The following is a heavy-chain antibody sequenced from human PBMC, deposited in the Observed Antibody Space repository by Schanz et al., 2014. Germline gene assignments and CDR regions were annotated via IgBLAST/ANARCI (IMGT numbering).Heavy chain of an antibody. V-gene: IGHV3-48*03. Sequence: DVQLLESGGGLVQPGGSLRLSCAASGFTFSSYAMSWVRQAPGKGLEWVSYICSSGNTIYYADSVKGRFTISRDNAKNSLYLQMNSLRAEDTAVYYCAKARRKSNCSGGRCFHYSYYGMDVWGQGTTVTVSS. CDR2: ICSSGNTI. CDR1: GFTFSSYA. CDR3: AKARRKSNCSGGRCFHYSYYGMDV. D-gene: IGHD2-15*01. J-gene: IGHJ6*02.